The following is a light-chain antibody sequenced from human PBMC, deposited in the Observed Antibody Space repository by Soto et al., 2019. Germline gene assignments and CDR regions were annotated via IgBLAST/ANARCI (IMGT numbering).Light chain of an antibody. CDR2: EVN. Sequence: QSALTQPASVSGSPGQSITISCTGTSSDVGSCNCVSWYQQHPGNAPTLMIYEVNKRPSGLSNRFSGSKSGNTASLTSSGLQAEDEADYYCCSSVGSPNWVFGGGTKLTVL. CDR1: SSDVGSCNC. V-gene: IGLV2-23*02. J-gene: IGLJ3*02. CDR3: CSSVGSPNWV.